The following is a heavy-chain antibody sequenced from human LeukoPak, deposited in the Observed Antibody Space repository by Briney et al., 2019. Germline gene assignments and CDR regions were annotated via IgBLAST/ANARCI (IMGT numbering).Heavy chain of an antibody. D-gene: IGHD2-15*01. CDR2: IWYDGSNK. V-gene: IGHV3-33*01. J-gene: IGHJ4*02. CDR3: ARGALGYCSGGSCYHLDY. Sequence: PGGSLRLSCAASGFTFSSYGMHWVRQAPGKGLEWVAVIWYDGSNKYYADSVKGRFTISRDNSKNTLYLQMNSLRAEDTAVYYCARGALGYCSGGSCYHLDYWGQGTLVTVSS. CDR1: GFTFSSYG.